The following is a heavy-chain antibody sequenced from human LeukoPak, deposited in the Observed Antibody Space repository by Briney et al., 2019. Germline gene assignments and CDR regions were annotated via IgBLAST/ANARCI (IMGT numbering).Heavy chain of an antibody. Sequence: GGSLRLSCAASGFTFSSYSMNWVRQAPGKGLEWVSSISSSSSYIYYADSVKGRFTISRDNAKNSLYLQMNSLRAEDTAVYYCAKDVVVVPAANDYWGQGTLVTVSS. J-gene: IGHJ4*02. D-gene: IGHD2-2*01. CDR1: GFTFSSYS. V-gene: IGHV3-21*04. CDR3: AKDVVVVPAANDY. CDR2: ISSSSSYI.